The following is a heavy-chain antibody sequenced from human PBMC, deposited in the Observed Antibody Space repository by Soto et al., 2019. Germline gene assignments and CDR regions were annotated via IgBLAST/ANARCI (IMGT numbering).Heavy chain of an antibody. V-gene: IGHV1-46*01. J-gene: IGHJ6*02. CDR1: GYNFTSDY. CDR2: INPSGGST. Sequence: ASVKVSCKTCGYNFTSDYMDWVRQAPGQGLEWMGIINPSGGSTSYAQKFQGRVTMTRDTSTSTFYMELSSLRSEDTAVYYCAREGAVTTVDGMDVWGQGTTVTVSS. CDR3: AREGAVTTVDGMDV. D-gene: IGHD4-4*01.